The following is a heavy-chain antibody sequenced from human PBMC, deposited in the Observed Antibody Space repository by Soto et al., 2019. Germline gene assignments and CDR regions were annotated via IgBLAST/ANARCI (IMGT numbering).Heavy chain of an antibody. J-gene: IGHJ4*02. V-gene: IGHV3-30-3*01. Sequence: TGGSLRLSCAASGFTFSSYAMHWVRQAPGKGLEWVAVISYDGSNKYYADSVKGRFTISRDNSKNTLYLQMNSLRAEDTAVYYCARVSEYYYGSENFDYWGQGTLVTVSS. CDR2: ISYDGSNK. D-gene: IGHD3-10*01. CDR3: ARVSEYYYGSENFDY. CDR1: GFTFSSYA.